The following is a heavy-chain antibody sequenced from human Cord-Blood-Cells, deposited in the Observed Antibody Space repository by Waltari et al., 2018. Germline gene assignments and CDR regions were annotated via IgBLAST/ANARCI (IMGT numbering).Heavy chain of an antibody. CDR2: IIPIFGTA. CDR1: GGTFSSYA. D-gene: IGHD3-9*01. J-gene: IGHJ5*02. Sequence: QVQLVQSGAEVKKPGSSVKVSCKASGGTFSSYAISWVRQAPGQGLEWRGGIIPIFGTANYAQKFQGRVTITADESTSTAYMELSSLRSEDTAVYYCARVGEPYYDILTGYPNWFDPWGQGTLVTVSS. CDR3: ARVGEPYYDILTGYPNWFDP. V-gene: IGHV1-69*01.